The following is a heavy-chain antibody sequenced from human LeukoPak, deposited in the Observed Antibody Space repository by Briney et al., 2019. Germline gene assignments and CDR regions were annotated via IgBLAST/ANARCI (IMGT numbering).Heavy chain of an antibody. V-gene: IGHV3-30-3*01. CDR2: ISYDGSNK. Sequence: GGSLRLSCAASGFTFSSYAMHWVRQAPGKGLEWVAVISYDGSNKYYADSVKGRFTISRDNSKNTLYLQMNSLRAEDTAVYYCAGEGAIVGATLDYWGQGTLVTVSS. J-gene: IGHJ4*02. CDR1: GFTFSSYA. CDR3: AGEGAIVGATLDY. D-gene: IGHD1-26*01.